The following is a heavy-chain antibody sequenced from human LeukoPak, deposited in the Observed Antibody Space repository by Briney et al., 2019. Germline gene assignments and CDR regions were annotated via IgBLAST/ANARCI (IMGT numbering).Heavy chain of an antibody. CDR3: AREYCSGGSCYGLDY. Sequence: ASVKVSCKASGYTFTSYYMHWVRQAPGQGLEWMGIINPSGGSTSYAQKFQGRVTMTRDTSMSTVYMELSSLRSEDTAVYYCAREYCSGGSCYGLDYWGQGTLVTVSS. D-gene: IGHD2-15*01. V-gene: IGHV1-46*01. CDR1: GYTFTSYY. J-gene: IGHJ4*02. CDR2: INPSGGST.